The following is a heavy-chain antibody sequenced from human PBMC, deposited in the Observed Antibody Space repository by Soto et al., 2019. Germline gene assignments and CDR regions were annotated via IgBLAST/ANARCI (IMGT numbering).Heavy chain of an antibody. V-gene: IGHV1-69*13. CDR3: AIPGIASISSSDYYYGMTV. CDR2: IIPIFGTA. D-gene: IGHD2-21*01. J-gene: IGHJ6*02. CDR1: GGTFSSYA. Sequence: SVKVSCKASGGTFSSYAISWVRQAPGQGLEWMGGIIPIFGTANYAQKFQGRVTITADESTSTAYMELSSLRSEDKAVYYCAIPGIASISSSDYYYGMTVWGQWTTDIVSS.